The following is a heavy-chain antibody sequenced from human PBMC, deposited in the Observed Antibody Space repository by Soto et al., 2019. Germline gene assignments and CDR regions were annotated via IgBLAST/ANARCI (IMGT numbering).Heavy chain of an antibody. D-gene: IGHD1-26*01. Sequence: GGSLRLSCAASGFTFSSYAMHWVRQAPGKGLEWVAVISYDGSNKYYADSVKGRFTISRDNSKNTLYLQMNSLRAEDTAVYYCARGGDSGRPGNYWGQGTLVTVS. CDR1: GFTFSSYA. CDR3: ARGGDSGRPGNY. CDR2: ISYDGSNK. J-gene: IGHJ4*02. V-gene: IGHV3-30-3*01.